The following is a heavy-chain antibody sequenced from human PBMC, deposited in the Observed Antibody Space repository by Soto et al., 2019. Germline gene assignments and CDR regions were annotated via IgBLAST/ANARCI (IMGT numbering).Heavy chain of an antibody. CDR2: INHSGST. Sequence: QVQLQQWGAGLLKPSETLSLTCAVYGGSFSGYYWSWIRQAPGKGLEWIGEINHSGSTNCNPSLKSRVTISVDTSKNQFSLKLCSVTAADTAVYYCARRWQQVAPLLDVWGKGTTVTVSS. CDR1: GGSFSGYY. CDR3: ARRWQQVAPLLDV. J-gene: IGHJ6*04. D-gene: IGHD6-13*01. V-gene: IGHV4-34*01.